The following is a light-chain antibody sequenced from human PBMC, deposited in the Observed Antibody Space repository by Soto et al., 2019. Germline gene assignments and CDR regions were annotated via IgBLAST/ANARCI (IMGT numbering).Light chain of an antibody. CDR1: QSVSSN. CDR2: GAS. CDR3: QQYNNWPYT. Sequence: EIVMTQSPATLSVSPGERAAHSCRASQSVSSNFAWYQQKPGQAPRLLIYGASTRATGIPARFSGSGSGTDFTLTISSLQSEDFAVYYCQQYNNWPYTFGQGTKLEIK. J-gene: IGKJ2*01. V-gene: IGKV3-15*01.